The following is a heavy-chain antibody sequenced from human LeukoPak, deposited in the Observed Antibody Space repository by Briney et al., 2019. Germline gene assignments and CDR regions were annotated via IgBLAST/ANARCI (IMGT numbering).Heavy chain of an antibody. J-gene: IGHJ4*02. Sequence: PSETLSLTCTVSGGSVSSNSYYWGWIRQPPGKGLEWIGSIYYSGSTYYNPSLRSRVTISVDTSKNQFSLELNSVTAADTAVYYCARWSGDYSFDYWGQGTLVTVSS. CDR2: IYYSGST. CDR3: ARWSGDYSFDY. V-gene: IGHV4-39*01. CDR1: GGSVSSNSYY. D-gene: IGHD3-3*01.